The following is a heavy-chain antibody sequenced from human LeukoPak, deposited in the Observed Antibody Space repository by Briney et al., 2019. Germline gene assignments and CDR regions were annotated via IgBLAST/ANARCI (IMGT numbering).Heavy chain of an antibody. V-gene: IGHV4-59*01. CDR3: ARVEGDSSSWPSFDY. J-gene: IGHJ4*02. CDR1: GGSISSYY. D-gene: IGHD6-13*01. CDR2: IYYSGST. Sequence: SETLSLTCTVSGGSISSYYWSWIRQPPEKGLEWIGYIYYSGSTNYNPSLKSRVTISVDTSKNQFSLKLSSVTAADTAVYYCARVEGDSSSWPSFDYWGQGTLVTVSS.